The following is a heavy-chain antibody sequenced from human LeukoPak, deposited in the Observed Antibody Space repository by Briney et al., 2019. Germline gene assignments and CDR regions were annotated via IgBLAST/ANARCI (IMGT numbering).Heavy chain of an antibody. CDR2: INPNSGGT. J-gene: IGHJ3*02. V-gene: IGHV1-2*02. Sequence: ASVKVSCRASGYXFTGYYIHWVRQAPGQGLEWMGWINPNSGGTNYAQKFQGRVTMTRDTSISTAYMELSRLRSDDTAVYYCAREITMIVVVISSSAFDIWGQGTMVTVSS. D-gene: IGHD3-22*01. CDR1: GYXFTGYY. CDR3: AREITMIVVVISSSAFDI.